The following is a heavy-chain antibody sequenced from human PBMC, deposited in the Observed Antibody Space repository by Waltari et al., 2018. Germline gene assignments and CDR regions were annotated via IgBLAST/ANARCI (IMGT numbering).Heavy chain of an antibody. V-gene: IGHV3-53*02. Sequence: DVQLVETGGGLIQPGGSLRLSCSVSGFTISNHYMTWVRQTPAKGLEWVSVIYSGGNTYYAASVTGRFTISRDSINNTLFLQMNNLRAEDTAIYYCARVIRDGPSGFYGIAAFDLWGQGTMVTVSS. D-gene: IGHD3-22*01. J-gene: IGHJ3*01. CDR2: IYSGGNT. CDR1: GFTISNHY. CDR3: ARVIRDGPSGFYGIAAFDL.